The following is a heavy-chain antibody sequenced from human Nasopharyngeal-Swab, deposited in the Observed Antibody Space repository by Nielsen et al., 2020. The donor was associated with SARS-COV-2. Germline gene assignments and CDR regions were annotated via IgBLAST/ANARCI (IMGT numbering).Heavy chain of an antibody. J-gene: IGHJ4*02. CDR2: IYPGDSGT. CDR1: GYSFIDYW. CDR3: ARPLAAASYYFDY. V-gene: IGHV5-51*01. Sequence: GGSLRLSCKVSGYSFIDYWIGWVRQMPGRGLEWMGIIYPGDSGTRYNPSFQGQVTISADNSISTAYLQWGSLKASDSAMYYCARPLAAASYYFDYWGQGTLVTVSS. D-gene: IGHD6-25*01.